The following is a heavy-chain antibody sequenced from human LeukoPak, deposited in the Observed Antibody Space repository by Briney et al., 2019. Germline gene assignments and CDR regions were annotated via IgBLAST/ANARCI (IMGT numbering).Heavy chain of an antibody. D-gene: IGHD3-3*01. V-gene: IGHV3-33*01. CDR2: IWYDGSNK. Sequence: PGRSLRLSCAASGFTFSSYGMHWVRQAPGKGLEWVAVIWYDGSNKYYADSVKGRFTISRDNSKNTLYLQMNSLRAEDTAVYYCARSASSGYHIAFDYWGQGTLVTVSS. CDR1: GFTFSSYG. CDR3: ARSASSGYHIAFDY. J-gene: IGHJ4*02.